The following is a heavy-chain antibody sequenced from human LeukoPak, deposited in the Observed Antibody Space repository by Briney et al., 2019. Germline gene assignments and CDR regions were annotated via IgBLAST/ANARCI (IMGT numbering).Heavy chain of an antibody. CDR2: IYPGDSDT. D-gene: IGHD1-26*01. J-gene: IGHJ3*02. V-gene: IGHV5-51*01. Sequence: XIGWVRQMPGKGLEWMGIIYPGDSDTRYSPSFQGQVTISADKSISTAYLQWSSLKASDTAMYYCARHHSGGYSWAGNDAFDIWGQGTMVTVSS. CDR3: ARHHSGGYSWAGNDAFDI. CDR1: X.